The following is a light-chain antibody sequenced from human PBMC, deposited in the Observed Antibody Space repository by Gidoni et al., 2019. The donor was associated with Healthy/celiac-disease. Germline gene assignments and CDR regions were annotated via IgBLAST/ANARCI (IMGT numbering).Light chain of an antibody. Sequence: QSALTQPASVSGSPGQSITISCTGTSSDVGGYNYVSWYQQHPGKAPKLMIYEVSNRPSRVSNRFSGSRSGNTASLTISGLQAEDDADYYCSSYTSSSTLYVFGTGTKVTVL. J-gene: IGLJ1*01. CDR3: SSYTSSSTLYV. CDR2: EVS. V-gene: IGLV2-14*01. CDR1: SSDVGGYNY.